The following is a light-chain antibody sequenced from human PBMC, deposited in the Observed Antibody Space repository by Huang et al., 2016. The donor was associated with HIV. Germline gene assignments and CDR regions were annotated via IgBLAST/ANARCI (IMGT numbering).Light chain of an antibody. CDR3: QQYYDTPYT. J-gene: IGKJ2*01. CDR2: WVS. CDR1: QRVFFSSNDNNY. V-gene: IGKV4-1*01. Sequence: DIVMTQSPDSMAVSLGDRATINCKSSQRVFFSSNDNNYLAWYQQNPGQPPKLLIDWVSTRESGVPDRFSGSGSGTDFTLTISSLQAEDVAVYYCQQYYDTPYTFGQGTKLEIK.